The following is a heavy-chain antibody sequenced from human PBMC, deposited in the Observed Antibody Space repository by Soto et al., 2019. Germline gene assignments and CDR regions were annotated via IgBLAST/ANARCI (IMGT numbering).Heavy chain of an antibody. CDR2: IFHTGGT. D-gene: IGHD6-25*01. CDR1: SDSIAGENW. CDR3: ARVFSSGSGWMYYFDF. Sequence: QVQLQESGPGLVKPSETLSLTCTVSSDSIAGENWWSWVRQPPGMGLEWFGEIFHTGGTNYNPSLKGRVTMEVDKSKNQFSLKLIYATAADTAVYYCARVFSSGSGWMYYFDFWGQGTLVSVSS. J-gene: IGHJ4*02. V-gene: IGHV4-4*02.